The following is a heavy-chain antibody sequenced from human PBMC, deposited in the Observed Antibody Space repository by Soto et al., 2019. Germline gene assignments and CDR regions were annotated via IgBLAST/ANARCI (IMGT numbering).Heavy chain of an antibody. Sequence: ASVKVSCKASGGTFSSYAISWVRQAPGQGLEWMGGIIPIFGTANYAQKFQGRVTITADESTSTAYMELSSLRSEDTAVYYCASRGYSYGVNWFDPWGQGTLVTVSS. D-gene: IGHD5-18*01. V-gene: IGHV1-69*13. CDR2: IIPIFGTA. J-gene: IGHJ5*02. CDR3: ASRGYSYGVNWFDP. CDR1: GGTFSSYA.